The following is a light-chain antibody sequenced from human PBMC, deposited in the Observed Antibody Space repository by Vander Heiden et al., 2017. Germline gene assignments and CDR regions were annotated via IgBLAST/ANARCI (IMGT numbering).Light chain of an antibody. CDR2: PAS. CDR3: QQYGSSPLT. V-gene: IGKV3-20*01. Sequence: EIVLTQSPGTLSLSPGERATLSCRASQSVTSRYLDWYQQKPGQAPRLLIYPASIRATGIPDMFSGSASATYFTITISQLQPEVSAVYYRQQYGSSPLTFGPGTKVDI. J-gene: IGKJ3*01. CDR1: QSVTSRY.